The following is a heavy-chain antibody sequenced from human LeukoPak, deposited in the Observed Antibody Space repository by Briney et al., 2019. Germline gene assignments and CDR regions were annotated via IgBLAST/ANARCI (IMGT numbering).Heavy chain of an antibody. Sequence: PGGSLRLSCAASGFTFSSYSMNWVRQAPGKGLEWVSYISSSSSTIYYADSVKGRFTISRDNAKNSLYLQMNSLRAEDTAVYYCARDTPTKYCSSTSCSPDYWGQGTLVTVSS. V-gene: IGHV3-48*04. J-gene: IGHJ4*02. CDR3: ARDTPTKYCSSTSCSPDY. D-gene: IGHD2-2*01. CDR1: GFTFSSYS. CDR2: ISSSSSTI.